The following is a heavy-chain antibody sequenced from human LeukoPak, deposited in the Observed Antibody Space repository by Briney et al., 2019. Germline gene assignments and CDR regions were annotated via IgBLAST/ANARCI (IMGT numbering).Heavy chain of an antibody. D-gene: IGHD1-26*01. J-gene: IGHJ4*02. V-gene: IGHV4-59*08. Sequence: PSETLSLTCTVSGGSISSYYWSWIRQPPGKGLEWIGYIYYSGSTNYNPSLKSRVTISVDTSKNQFSLKLSSVTAADTAVYYCARHYSGSYPVDYWGQGTLVTVSS. CDR3: ARHYSGSYPVDY. CDR1: GGSISSYY. CDR2: IYYSGST.